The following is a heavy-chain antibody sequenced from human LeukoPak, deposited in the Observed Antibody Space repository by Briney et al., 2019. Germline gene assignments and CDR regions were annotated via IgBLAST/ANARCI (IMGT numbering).Heavy chain of an antibody. CDR3: ARIQSDDILTGYYNAFDI. CDR2: IYYSGST. D-gene: IGHD3-9*01. V-gene: IGHV4-39*07. J-gene: IGHJ3*02. CDR1: GGSISSSSYY. Sequence: SETLSLTCTVSGGSISSSSYYWGWIRQPPGKGLEWIGSIYYSGSTYYNPSLKSRVTISVHTSKNQFSLKLSSVTAADTAVYYCARIQSDDILTGYYNAFDIWGQGTMVTVSS.